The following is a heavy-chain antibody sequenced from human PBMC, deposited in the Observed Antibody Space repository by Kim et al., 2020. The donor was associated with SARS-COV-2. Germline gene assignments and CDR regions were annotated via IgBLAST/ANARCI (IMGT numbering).Heavy chain of an antibody. D-gene: IGHD3-9*01. V-gene: IGHV3-48*02. CDR3: ARDLSKYYDIFTGHTNPDR. J-gene: IGHJ2*01. Sequence: GGSLRLSCAVSGFTFSNYNMNWVRQAPGKGLEWVSYISSGSGTIYYADSVKGRFTISRDNAKNSLYLLMNSLRDEDTAVYYCARDLSKYYDIFTGHTNPDRRGRATLVTVSS. CDR1: GFTFSNYN. CDR2: ISSGSGTI.